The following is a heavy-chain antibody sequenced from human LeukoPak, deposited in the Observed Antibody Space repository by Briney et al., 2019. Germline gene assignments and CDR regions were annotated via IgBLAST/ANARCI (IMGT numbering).Heavy chain of an antibody. CDR3: ARGRGGA. CDR2: ISSEGFI. CDR1: GFTFSSYW. V-gene: IGHV3-53*01. Sequence: GGSLRLSCAASGFTFSSYWMHWVRQAPGKGLEWVSLISSEGFIYYADSVKGRFTISRDNSKNTLYLQMNSLRAEDTAFYYCARGRGGAWGQGALVTVSS. D-gene: IGHD2-15*01. J-gene: IGHJ5*02.